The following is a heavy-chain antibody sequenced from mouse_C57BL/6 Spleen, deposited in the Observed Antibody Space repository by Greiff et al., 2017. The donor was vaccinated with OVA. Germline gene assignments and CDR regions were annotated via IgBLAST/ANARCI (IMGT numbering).Heavy chain of an antibody. CDR2: IYPGSGNT. D-gene: IGHD2-3*01. Sequence: QVQLQQSGAELVRPGASVKLSCKASGYTFTDYYINWVKQRPGQGLEWIARIYPGSGNTYYNEKFKGKATLTAEKSSSTAYMQLSSLTSEDSAVYFCASDGYYHYCDYWGQGTTLTVSS. CDR3: ASDGYYHYCDY. V-gene: IGHV1-76*01. CDR1: GYTFTDYY. J-gene: IGHJ2*01.